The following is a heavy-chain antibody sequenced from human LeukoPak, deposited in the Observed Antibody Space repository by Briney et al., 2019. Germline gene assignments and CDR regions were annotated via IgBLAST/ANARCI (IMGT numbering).Heavy chain of an antibody. J-gene: IGHJ1*01. Sequence: GGSLRLSCAASGFTFSSYRMNWVRQAPGKGLEWVGRIKSKSDGGTTDYAAPVKGRFTISRDDSKNTLYLQMNSLKTEDTAVYYCTTAMVVTAILYFQHWGQGTLVTVSS. CDR1: GFTFSSYR. CDR3: TTAMVVTAILYFQH. CDR2: IKSKSDGGTT. V-gene: IGHV3-15*01. D-gene: IGHD2-21*02.